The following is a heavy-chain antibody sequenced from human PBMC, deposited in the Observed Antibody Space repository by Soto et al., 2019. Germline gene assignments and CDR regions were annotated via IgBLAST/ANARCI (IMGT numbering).Heavy chain of an antibody. V-gene: IGHV1-24*01. Sequence: ASVKVSCKVSGYTLTELSMHWVRQAPGKGLEWMGGFDPEDGETIYAQKFQGRVTMTEDTSTDTAYMELSSLRSEDAAVYYCATAEVPVATLNYYYYYGMDVWGQGTTVTVSS. CDR2: FDPEDGET. D-gene: IGHD5-12*01. CDR3: ATAEVPVATLNYYYYYGMDV. CDR1: GYTLTELS. J-gene: IGHJ6*02.